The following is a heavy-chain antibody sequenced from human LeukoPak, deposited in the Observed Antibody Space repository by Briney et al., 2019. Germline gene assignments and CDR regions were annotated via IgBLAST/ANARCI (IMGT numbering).Heavy chain of an antibody. V-gene: IGHV3-66*01. D-gene: IGHD1-14*01. CDR1: GFTVSSNY. CDR2: IYSGGST. CDR3: AGRTTLDLTVDY. J-gene: IGHJ4*02. Sequence: GGSLRLSCAASGFTVSSNYMSWVRQAPGKGLEWVSVIYSGGSTYYADSVKGRFTISRDNSKNTLYLQMNSLRAEDTAVYYCAGRTTLDLTVDYWGQGTLVTVSS.